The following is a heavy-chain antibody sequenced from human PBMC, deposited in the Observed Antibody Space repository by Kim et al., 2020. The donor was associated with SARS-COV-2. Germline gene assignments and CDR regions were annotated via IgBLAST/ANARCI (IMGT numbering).Heavy chain of an antibody. V-gene: IGHV4-31*03. CDR1: GGSISSGGYY. J-gene: IGHJ3*02. Sequence: SETLSLTCTVSGGSISSGGYYWSWIRQHQGKGLEWIGYIYYSGSTYYNPSLKSRVTISVDTSKNQFSLKLSSVTAADTAVYYCARARITMIVVDAFDIWGQGTMVTVSS. CDR3: ARARITMIVVDAFDI. CDR2: IYYSGST. D-gene: IGHD3-22*01.